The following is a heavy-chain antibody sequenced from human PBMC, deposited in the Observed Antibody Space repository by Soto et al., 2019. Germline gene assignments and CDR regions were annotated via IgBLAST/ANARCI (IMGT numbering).Heavy chain of an antibody. CDR2: IKQDGSEK. CDR3: ARGGFGSGTYTRDF. J-gene: IGHJ4*02. CDR1: GFTFTTYW. V-gene: IGHV3-7*01. Sequence: EVQLVESGGGLVQPGGSLRLSCVVSGFTFTTYWMTWVRQAPGKGLEWVANIKQDGSEKYYVDSVNGRFTISGDNAKNALFLQMNSLRAEDTAVYYCARGGFGSGTYTRDFWGQGTLVIVSS. D-gene: IGHD3-10*01.